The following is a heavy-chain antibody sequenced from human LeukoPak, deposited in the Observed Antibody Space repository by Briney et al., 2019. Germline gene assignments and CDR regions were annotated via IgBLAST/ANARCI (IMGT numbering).Heavy chain of an antibody. D-gene: IGHD4-17*01. CDR3: AKDTDYFDY. CDR2: ISYDGSNK. V-gene: IGHV3-30*18. Sequence: PGGSLRLSCAASGFTFSSYGMHWVRQAPGKGLEWVAVISYDGSNKYYAASVKGRFTISRDNSKNTLYLQMNSLRAEDTAVYYCAKDTDYFDYWGQGTLVTVSS. J-gene: IGHJ4*02. CDR1: GFTFSSYG.